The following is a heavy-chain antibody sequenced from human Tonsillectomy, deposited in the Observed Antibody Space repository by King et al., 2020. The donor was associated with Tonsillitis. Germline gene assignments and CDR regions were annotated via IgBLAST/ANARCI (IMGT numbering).Heavy chain of an antibody. CDR2: INQDGSEK. V-gene: IGHV3-7*01. CDR3: ARDALTDSSGYYYSDFDY. D-gene: IGHD3-22*01. Sequence: VQLVESGGGLVQPGGSLRLSCSASGFTCSSYLMSWVRQAPGKGLEWVANINQDGSEKYYVYSVKGRFTISRDNAKNSLYLQMNSLRAADTAVYYCARDALTDSSGYYYSDFDYWGQGALVTVSS. J-gene: IGHJ4*02. CDR1: GFTCSSYL.